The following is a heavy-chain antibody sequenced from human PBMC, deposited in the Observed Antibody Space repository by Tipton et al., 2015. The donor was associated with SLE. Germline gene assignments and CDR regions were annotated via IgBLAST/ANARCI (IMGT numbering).Heavy chain of an antibody. J-gene: IGHJ5*02. D-gene: IGHD3-10*01. CDR3: AGDDYASGIT. CDR1: GFTFDDYA. CDR2: INSDGSNT. Sequence: SLRLSCAASGFTFDDYAMPWVRQAPGKGLVWVSRINSDGSNTYYADSVRGRFTISRDNANNSLYLQMNSLSVEDTAVYFCAGDDYASGITWGQGTLVTVSS. V-gene: IGHV3-74*01.